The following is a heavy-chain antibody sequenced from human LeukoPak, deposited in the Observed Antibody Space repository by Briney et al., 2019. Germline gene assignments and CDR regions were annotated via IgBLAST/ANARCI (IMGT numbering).Heavy chain of an antibody. V-gene: IGHV3-7*01. CDR1: GFTFSSYW. Sequence: GGSLRLSCAASGFTFSSYWMSWVRQAPGKGLEWVANIKQDGREKYYVDSVKGRFTISRDNAKNSLYLQMNSLRAEDTAVYYCARGGPAAMVDPWGQETLVTVSS. CDR2: IKQDGREK. D-gene: IGHD2-2*01. J-gene: IGHJ5*02. CDR3: ARGGPAAMVDP.